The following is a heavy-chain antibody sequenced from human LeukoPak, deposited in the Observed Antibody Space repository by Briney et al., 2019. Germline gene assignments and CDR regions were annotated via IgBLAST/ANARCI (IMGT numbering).Heavy chain of an antibody. CDR2: TYYRSKWYN. D-gene: IGHD6-19*01. CDR1: GDSVSSNSAA. J-gene: IGHJ4*02. Sequence: SQTLSLTCAISGDSVSSNSAAWNWIRQSPSRGLEWLGRTYYRSKWYNDNAVSVKSRITINPDTSKNQFSLQLNSVTPEDTAVYYCAREGWYSSGWYPPYYFDYWGQGTLVTVSS. V-gene: IGHV6-1*01. CDR3: AREGWYSSGWYPPYYFDY.